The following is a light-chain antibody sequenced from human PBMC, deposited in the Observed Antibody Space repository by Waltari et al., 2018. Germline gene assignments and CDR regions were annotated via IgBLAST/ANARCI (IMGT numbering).Light chain of an antibody. CDR1: QSINKY. CDR3: HQSYRFPPT. CDR2: AAF. J-gene: IGKJ3*01. V-gene: IGKV1-39*01. Sequence: DIQMTQYPSSLSASVGDRVSITCRASQSINKYLNWYRQRPGEAPNLLIYAAFNLQSGVPSRFRGSGSGTDFTLTISGLQPEDSATYYCHQSYRFPPTFGPGTKLDIK.